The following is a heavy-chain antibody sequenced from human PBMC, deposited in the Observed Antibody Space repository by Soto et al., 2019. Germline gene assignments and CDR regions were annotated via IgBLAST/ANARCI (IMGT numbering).Heavy chain of an antibody. J-gene: IGHJ3*02. CDR2: INHSGGST. D-gene: IGHD3-9*01. CDR1: GYTFTSYY. CDR3: ARAYDIPTSGAFDI. Sequence: ASVKVSCKASGYTFTSYYMHWVRQAPGQGVEWMGIINHSGGSTSYAQKLQGRVTITRDTSTSTVYMELSSLRSEATAVYYCARAYDIPTSGAFDIWGQGTMVNVSS. V-gene: IGHV1-46*01.